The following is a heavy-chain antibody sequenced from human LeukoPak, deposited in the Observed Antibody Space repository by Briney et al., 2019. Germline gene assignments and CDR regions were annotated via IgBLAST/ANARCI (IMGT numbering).Heavy chain of an antibody. J-gene: IGHJ1*01. CDR1: GSTFSSHT. D-gene: IGHD6-13*01. CDR2: ISNTGSVI. V-gene: IGHV3-48*04. CDR3: ARDLQQQLVEIPH. Sequence: QPGGSLRLSCAASGSTFSSHTMNWVRQAPGKGLEWISYISNTGSVIYCADSVKGRFTISRDNAKNSLYLQMNSLRAEDTAVYYCARDLQQQLVEIPHWGQGTLVTVSS.